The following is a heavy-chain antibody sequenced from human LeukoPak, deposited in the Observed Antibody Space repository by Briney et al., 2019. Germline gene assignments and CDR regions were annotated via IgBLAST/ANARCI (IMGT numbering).Heavy chain of an antibody. CDR3: ARVEGGATLYYFDY. CDR1: GFTFSDHY. Sequence: GGSLRLSCAASGFTFSDHYMDWVRQAPGKGLEWVAVISYDGSNKYYADSVKGRFTISRDNSKNTLYLQMNSLRAEDTAVYYCARVEGGATLYYFDYWGQGTLVTVSS. V-gene: IGHV3-30-3*01. CDR2: ISYDGSNK. D-gene: IGHD1-26*01. J-gene: IGHJ4*02.